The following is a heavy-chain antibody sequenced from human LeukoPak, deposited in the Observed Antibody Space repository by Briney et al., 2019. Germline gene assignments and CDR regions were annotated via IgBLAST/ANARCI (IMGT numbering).Heavy chain of an antibody. CDR3: ARGQNLYYYYYGMDV. CDR1: GGTFSSYA. J-gene: IGHJ6*02. CDR2: IIPIFGTA. V-gene: IGHV1-69*13. Sequence: SVKVSCKASGGTFSSYAISWVRQAPGQGLEWMGGIIPIFGTADYAQKFQGRVTITADESTSTAYMELSSLRSEDTAVYYCARGQNLYYYYYGMDVWGQGTTVTVSS.